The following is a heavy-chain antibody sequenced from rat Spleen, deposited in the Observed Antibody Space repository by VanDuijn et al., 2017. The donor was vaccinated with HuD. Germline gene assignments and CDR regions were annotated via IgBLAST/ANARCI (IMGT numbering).Heavy chain of an antibody. CDR3: TTPGAGFAY. Sequence: EVQLVESGGGLVQPGRSLKLSCVASGFTFSDYWMTWIRQAPGKGLEWVTSISNTGDSTYYADSVKGRFTISRDNAENTVYLQMNSLRSEDTATYYCTTPGAGFAYWGQGTLVTVSS. CDR1: GFTFSDYW. CDR2: ISNTGDST. V-gene: IGHV5-31*01. D-gene: IGHD1-11*01. J-gene: IGHJ3*01.